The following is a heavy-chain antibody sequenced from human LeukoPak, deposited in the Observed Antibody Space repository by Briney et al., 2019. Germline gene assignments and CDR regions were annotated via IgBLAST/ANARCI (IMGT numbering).Heavy chain of an antibody. CDR1: GYTFTGYY. D-gene: IGHD2-15*01. J-gene: IGHJ4*02. Sequence: ASVKVSCKASGYTFTGYYMHWVRQAPGQGLEWMGWINPNSGGTNYAQKFQGRVTMTRDTSISAAYMELSRLRSDDTAVYYCARVYCRGGSCYSGDLADYWGQGTLVTVSS. CDR3: ARVYCRGGSCYSGDLADY. CDR2: INPNSGGT. V-gene: IGHV1-2*02.